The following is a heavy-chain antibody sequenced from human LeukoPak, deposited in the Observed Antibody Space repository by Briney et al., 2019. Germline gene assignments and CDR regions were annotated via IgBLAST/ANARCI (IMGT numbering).Heavy chain of an antibody. D-gene: IGHD1-7*01. CDR2: INWNGGST. V-gene: IGHV3-20*01. CDR1: GFTFDDYG. Sequence: GWSLRLSCAASGFTFDDYGMSWVRQAPGKGLEWVSGINWNGGSTGYADSVKGRFTISRDNAKNSLYLQMNSLRAEDTALYHCARGSNWNYYYFDYWGQGTLVTVSS. CDR3: ARGSNWNYYYFDY. J-gene: IGHJ4*02.